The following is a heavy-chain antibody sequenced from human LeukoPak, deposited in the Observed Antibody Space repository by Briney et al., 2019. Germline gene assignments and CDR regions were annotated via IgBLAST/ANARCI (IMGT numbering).Heavy chain of an antibody. CDR1: GFTFSSYG. V-gene: IGHV3-33*01. D-gene: IGHD3-3*01. J-gene: IGHJ6*02. CDR3: ARDHTEYDFWSGQVNYYGMDV. CDR2: IWYDGSNK. Sequence: QSGGSLRLSCAASGFTFSSYGMHWVRQAPGKGLEWVAVIWYDGSNKYYADSVKGRFTISRDNSKNTLYLQMNSLRAEDTAVHYCARDHTEYDFWSGQVNYYGMDVWGQGTTVTVSS.